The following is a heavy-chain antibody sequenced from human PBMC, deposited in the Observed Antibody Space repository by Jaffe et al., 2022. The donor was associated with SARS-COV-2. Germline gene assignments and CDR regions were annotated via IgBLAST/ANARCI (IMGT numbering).Heavy chain of an antibody. CDR2: ISYDGSNK. J-gene: IGHJ6*02. D-gene: IGHD2-15*01. V-gene: IGHV3-30*18. CDR3: AKDMDIVVVVAELYGMDV. Sequence: QVQLVESGGGVVQPGRSLRLSCAASGFTFSSYGMHWVRQAPGKGLEWVAVISYDGSNKYYADSVKGRFTISRDNSKNTLYLQMNSLRAEDTAVYYCAKDMDIVVVVAELYGMDVWGQGTTVTVSS. CDR1: GFTFSSYG.